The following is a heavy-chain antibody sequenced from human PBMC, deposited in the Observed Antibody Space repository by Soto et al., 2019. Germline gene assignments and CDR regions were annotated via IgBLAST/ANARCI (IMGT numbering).Heavy chain of an antibody. CDR1: GFTFSSYG. V-gene: IGHV3-30*18. Sequence: QVQLVESGGGVVQPGGSLRLSCAASGFTFSSYGMHWVRQAPGKGLEWVAVISYDGSNKYYADSVKGRFTISRDNSKNTLYLQMNSLRAEDTAVYYCAKEYSSGWDYYGMDVWGQGSTVTVSS. D-gene: IGHD6-19*01. CDR2: ISYDGSNK. J-gene: IGHJ6*02. CDR3: AKEYSSGWDYYGMDV.